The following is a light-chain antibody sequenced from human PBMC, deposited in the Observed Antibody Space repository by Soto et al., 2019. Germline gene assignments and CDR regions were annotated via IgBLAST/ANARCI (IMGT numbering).Light chain of an antibody. CDR2: EVS. CDR3: CSYAGSSTLG. CDR1: SSDVGSYNL. V-gene: IGLV2-23*02. J-gene: IGLJ1*01. Sequence: QFVLTQPASVSGSPGQSITISCTGTSSDVGSYNLVSWYQQHPGKAPKLMIYEVSKRPSGVSNRFSGSKSGNTASLTISGLQAEDEADYYCCSYAGSSTLGLGTGTKLTVL.